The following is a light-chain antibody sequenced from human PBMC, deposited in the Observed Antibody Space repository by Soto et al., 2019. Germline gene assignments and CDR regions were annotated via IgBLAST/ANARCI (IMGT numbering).Light chain of an antibody. V-gene: IGKV1-5*03. CDR2: KPS. Sequence: DIQMTQSPSTLSASVGDRVTITCRASQSISSWLAWYQQKPGKAPNLLIYKPSSLESGVPSRFSGSGSGTEFTLTVSSLQPDYFATYYRQQYDSYPLTFGGGTKVEIK. CDR1: QSISSW. J-gene: IGKJ4*01. CDR3: QQYDSYPLT.